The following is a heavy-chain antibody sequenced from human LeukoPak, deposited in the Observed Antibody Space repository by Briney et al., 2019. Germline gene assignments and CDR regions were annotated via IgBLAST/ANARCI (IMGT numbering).Heavy chain of an antibody. D-gene: IGHD6-13*01. J-gene: IGHJ5*02. CDR2: IYYSGTT. V-gene: IGHV4-39*07. Sequence: PSETLSLTCTVSGGSISSSSYYWGWIRQPPGKGLEWIGSIYYSGTTYYNPSLKSRVTISVDTSKNQFSLRLNSVTAADTAVYYCASHRIAAAAFNWFDPWGQGTLVTVSS. CDR3: ASHRIAAAAFNWFDP. CDR1: GGSISSSSYY.